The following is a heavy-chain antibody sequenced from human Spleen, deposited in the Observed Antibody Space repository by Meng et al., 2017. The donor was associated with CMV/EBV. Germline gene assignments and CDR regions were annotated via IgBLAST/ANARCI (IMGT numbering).Heavy chain of an antibody. V-gene: IGHV3-74*01. CDR1: GFTFSSYW. CDR2: INSDGSST. CDR3: ARGLYDSSGYYFDAFDM. Sequence: GESLKISCAASGFTFSSYWMHWVRQAPGKGLVWVSRINSDGSSTSYADSVKGRFTISRDNAKNSLYLQMNSLRAEDTAVYYCARGLYDSSGYYFDAFDMWGQGTMVTVSS. D-gene: IGHD3-22*01. J-gene: IGHJ3*02.